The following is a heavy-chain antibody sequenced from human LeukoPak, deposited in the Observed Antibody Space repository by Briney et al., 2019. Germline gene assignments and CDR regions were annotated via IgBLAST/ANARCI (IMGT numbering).Heavy chain of an antibody. CDR3: TTPEEGYFDY. CDR1: GFTFSHAL. J-gene: IGHJ4*02. Sequence: PGGSLRLSCAASGFTFSHALMSWVRQAPGKGLEWVGRIKSKTDGGTTDYAAPVKGRFTISRDDSKNTLYLQMNSLKTEDTAVYFCTTPEEGYFDYWGQGTLVTVSS. CDR2: IKSKTDGGTT. V-gene: IGHV3-15*01.